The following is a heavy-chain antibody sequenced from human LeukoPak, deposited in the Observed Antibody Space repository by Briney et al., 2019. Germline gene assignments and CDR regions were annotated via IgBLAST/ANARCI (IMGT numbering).Heavy chain of an antibody. CDR3: ARLDSSGYGIDY. Sequence: PGGSLRLSCAASGFTFSSYAMSWVRQAPGKGLEWVSAISGSGGSTYYADSVKGRFTISRDNSKNTLYLQMNSLRPEDTAVYYCARLDSSGYGIDYWGQGTLVTVSS. V-gene: IGHV3-23*01. CDR1: GFTFSSYA. D-gene: IGHD3-22*01. CDR2: ISGSGGST. J-gene: IGHJ4*02.